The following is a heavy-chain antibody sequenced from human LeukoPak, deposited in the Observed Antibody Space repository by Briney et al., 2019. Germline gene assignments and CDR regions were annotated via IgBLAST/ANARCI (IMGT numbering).Heavy chain of an antibody. CDR1: GGSISSSNW. J-gene: IGHJ4*02. Sequence: SETLSLTCAVSGGSISSSNWWSWVRRPPGKGLEWIGEIYHSGSTNYNPSLKSRVTISVDKSKNQFSLRLSSVTAADTAVYYCASAGFDSNLDYWGQGTLVTVSS. CDR3: ASAGFDSNLDY. CDR2: IYHSGST. V-gene: IGHV4-4*02. D-gene: IGHD3-10*01.